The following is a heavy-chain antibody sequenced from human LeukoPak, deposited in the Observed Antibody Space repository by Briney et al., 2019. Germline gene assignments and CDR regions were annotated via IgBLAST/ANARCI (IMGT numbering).Heavy chain of an antibody. D-gene: IGHD1-14*01. CDR3: ARGVEPLAANTLAY. V-gene: IGHV3-53*01. J-gene: IGHJ4*02. Sequence: GGSLRLSCAASGFTVNTNDMTWVRQAPGKGLEWGSVLYSDGNTKYADSVQGRFTISRDNSKNTLYLEMNSLSPDDTAVYYCARGVEPLAANTLAYWGQGTLVTVSS. CDR2: LYSDGNT. CDR1: GFTVNTND.